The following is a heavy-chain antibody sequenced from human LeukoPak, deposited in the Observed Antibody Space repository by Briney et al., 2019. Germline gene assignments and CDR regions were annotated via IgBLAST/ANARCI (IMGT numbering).Heavy chain of an antibody. J-gene: IGHJ4*02. CDR3: ARDNAPYTSSSSGLGLFDY. V-gene: IGHV3-30*14. CDR1: GFTFSSYA. D-gene: IGHD6-6*01. Sequence: GGSLRLSCAASGFTFSSYAMHWVRQAPGKGLEWVAVISYDGSNKYYADSVKGRFTISRDNSKNTLYLQMNSLRAEDTAVYFCARDNAPYTSSSSGLGLFDYWGQGTLVTVSS. CDR2: ISYDGSNK.